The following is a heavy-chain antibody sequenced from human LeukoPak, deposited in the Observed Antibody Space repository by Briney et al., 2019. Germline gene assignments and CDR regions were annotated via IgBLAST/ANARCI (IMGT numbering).Heavy chain of an antibody. CDR2: IIPIFGTA. CDR3: ARVGYDSSGYYYVVFDY. D-gene: IGHD3-22*01. Sequence: SVKVSCKASGGTFSSYAISWVRQAPGQGLEWMGGIIPIFGTANYAQKFQGRVTITADESTSTAYMELSSLRSDDTAVYYCARVGYDSSGYYYVVFDYWGQGTLVTVSS. CDR1: GGTFSSYA. V-gene: IGHV1-69*13. J-gene: IGHJ4*02.